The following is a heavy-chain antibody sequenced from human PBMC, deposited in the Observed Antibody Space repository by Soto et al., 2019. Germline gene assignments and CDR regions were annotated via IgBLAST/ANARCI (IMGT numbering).Heavy chain of an antibody. CDR2: VIPLLDAS. V-gene: IGHV1-69*08. J-gene: IGHJ6*03. CDR3: ASGKSQMTQDRMGFYYYMAV. D-gene: IGHD2-15*01. Sequence: QVQLVQSGAEVKKPGSSVRISCAASGATFNDYTFTWVRRAPGQGLEWMGRVIPLLDASNYAEKFQDRVKLTADRSTSTVYMELSGLKSEDSAIYYCASGKSQMTQDRMGFYYYMAVWGKGTTVTVSS. CDR1: GATFNDYT.